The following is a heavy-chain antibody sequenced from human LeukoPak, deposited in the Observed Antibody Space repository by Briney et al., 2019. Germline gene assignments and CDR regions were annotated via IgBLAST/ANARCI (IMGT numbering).Heavy chain of an antibody. CDR2: INPNSGVT. V-gene: IGHV1-2*02. J-gene: IGHJ4*02. Sequence: GASVKVSCKASGYTFTAYYVHGVRRAPGQGLDWMGWINPNSGVTNYAQKFHGRVTMTRDKSISTAYMELSGLRSDDTAFYYCARGVEVAAMDFDYWGQGTLVTVSS. CDR1: GYTFTAYY. CDR3: ARGVEVAAMDFDY. D-gene: IGHD5-18*01.